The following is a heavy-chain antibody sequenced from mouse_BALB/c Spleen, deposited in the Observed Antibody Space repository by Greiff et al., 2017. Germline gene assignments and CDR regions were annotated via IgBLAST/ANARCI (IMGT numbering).Heavy chain of an antibody. Sequence: EVKLVESGGGLVQPGGSLKLSCAASGFTFSSFGMHWVRQAPEKGLEWVAYISSGSSTIYYADTVKGRFTISSDNPKNTLFLQMTSLRSEDTAMYYCARDYGTPFDDGGGGTTLTVSS. J-gene: IGHJ2*01. D-gene: IGHD1-1*01. CDR3: ARDYGTPFDD. CDR2: ISSGSSTI. V-gene: IGHV5-17*02. CDR1: GFTFSSFG.